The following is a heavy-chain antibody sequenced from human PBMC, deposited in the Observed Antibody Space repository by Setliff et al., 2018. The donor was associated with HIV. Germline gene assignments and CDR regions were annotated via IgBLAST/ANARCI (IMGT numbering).Heavy chain of an antibody. CDR2: LNPSYGSA. CDR3: ARGGTCNSTPCRIPYYYYYYMDV. CDR1: GYTFTNYN. J-gene: IGHJ6*03. Sequence: EASVKVSCKASGYTFTNYNIHWVRQAPGQGLEWMGILNPSYGSASYAQKFQGRVTMTRDTSTSTVYMELYSLRSEDTAVYYCARGGTCNSTPCRIPYYYYYYMDVWGKGTTVTVSS. D-gene: IGHD2-2*01. V-gene: IGHV1-46*01.